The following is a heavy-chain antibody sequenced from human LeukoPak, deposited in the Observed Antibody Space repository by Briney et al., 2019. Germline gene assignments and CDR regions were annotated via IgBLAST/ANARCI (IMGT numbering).Heavy chain of an antibody. V-gene: IGHV1-2*02. CDR2: INPNSDFT. Sequence: GASVKVSCKASGYTFTGYYMHWVRQAPGQGLEWMGWINPNSDFTNFAQNFQGRVTMTSDTSTSTAYMELSRLRSDDTAVYYCARVILGGSPITAGDYWGQGTLVTVSS. J-gene: IGHJ4*02. D-gene: IGHD2-15*01. CDR3: ARVILGGSPITAGDY. CDR1: GYTFTGYY.